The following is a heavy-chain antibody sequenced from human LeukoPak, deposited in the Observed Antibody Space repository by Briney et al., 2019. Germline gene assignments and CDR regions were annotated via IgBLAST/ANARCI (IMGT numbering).Heavy chain of an antibody. Sequence: SQTLSLTCAVSGGSISSGGYSWSWIRQPPGKGLEWIGYIYHSGSTYYNPSLKSRVTISVDRSKNQFSLKLSSVTAADTAVYYCARLLEVAFDIWGQGTMVTVSS. CDR2: IYHSGST. J-gene: IGHJ3*02. V-gene: IGHV4-30-2*01. CDR1: GGSISSGGYS. CDR3: ARLLEVAFDI. D-gene: IGHD3-10*01.